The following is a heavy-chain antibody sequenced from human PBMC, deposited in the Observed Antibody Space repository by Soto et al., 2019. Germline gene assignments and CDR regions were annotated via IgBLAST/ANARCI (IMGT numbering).Heavy chain of an antibody. V-gene: IGHV2-5*02. D-gene: IGHD6-6*01. CDR1: GFSLTTDDVG. Sequence: SGPPLVNPTQTLTLTCTFSGFSLTTDDVGVGWIRQFPGKALDWLAVVYWDDDKRYSPSLKSRLTITKDTSKNQVFLTMSNMDPVDTATYYCAHTRYSISSFDYWGQGTLVTVSS. CDR3: AHTRYSISSFDY. J-gene: IGHJ4*02. CDR2: VYWDDDK.